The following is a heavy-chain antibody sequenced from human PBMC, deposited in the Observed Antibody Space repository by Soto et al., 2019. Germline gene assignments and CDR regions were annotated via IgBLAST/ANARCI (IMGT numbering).Heavy chain of an antibody. Sequence: GGSLRLSCVGSGFTFSTYSINWVRQAPGKGLEWVSSISSRSDIYYADSVKGRFTISRDNAKNSVSLQMNSLRAEDTAVYYCAREYTAWPLAYGLDVWGQGTTVAVSS. CDR1: GFTFSTYS. CDR3: AREYTAWPLAYGLDV. CDR2: ISSRSDI. V-gene: IGHV3-21*01. J-gene: IGHJ6*02. D-gene: IGHD2-2*02.